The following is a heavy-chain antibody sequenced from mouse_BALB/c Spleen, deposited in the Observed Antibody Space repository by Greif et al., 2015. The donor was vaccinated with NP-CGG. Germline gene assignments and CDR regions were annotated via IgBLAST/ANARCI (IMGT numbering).Heavy chain of an antibody. CDR1: GFNIKDTY. CDR2: IDPANGNT. V-gene: IGHV14-3*02. J-gene: IGHJ1*01. CDR3: ATYHYGWYFDV. D-gene: IGHD2-4*01. Sequence: EVQRVESGAELAKPGASVKLSCTASGFNIKDTYMHWVKQRPEQGLEWIGRIDPANGNTKYDPKFQGKATITADTSSDTAYLQLSSLTTEDTAVYYCATYHYGWYFDVWGAGTTVTVSS.